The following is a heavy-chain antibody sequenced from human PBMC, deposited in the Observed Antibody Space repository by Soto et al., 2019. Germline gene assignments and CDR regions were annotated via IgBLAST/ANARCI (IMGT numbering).Heavy chain of an antibody. D-gene: IGHD3-16*02. Sequence: ASVKVSCKASSYTFTSYGFSWVRQAPGQGLEWMGWITAYNGNTRYAQKWQGRVTMTTDTSTSTAYMELRSLRSDDTAVYYCAREGPNHRLSWGQGTLVTVSS. CDR2: ITAYNGNT. CDR1: SYTFTSYG. CDR3: AREGPNHRLS. J-gene: IGHJ5*02. V-gene: IGHV1-18*01.